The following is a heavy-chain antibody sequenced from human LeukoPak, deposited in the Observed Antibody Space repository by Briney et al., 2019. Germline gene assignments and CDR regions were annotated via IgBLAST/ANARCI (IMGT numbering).Heavy chain of an antibody. D-gene: IGHD6-13*01. Sequence: GGSLRLSCAASGFTFDDYTMHWVRLAPGKGLEWVSLISWDGGSTYYADSVKGRFTISRDNSKNSLYLQMNSLRTEDTALYYCAKDLEPPEITGYSSSWYGFDYWGQGTLVTVS. CDR3: AKDLEPPEITGYSSSWYGFDY. V-gene: IGHV3-43*01. CDR1: GFTFDDYT. CDR2: ISWDGGST. J-gene: IGHJ4*02.